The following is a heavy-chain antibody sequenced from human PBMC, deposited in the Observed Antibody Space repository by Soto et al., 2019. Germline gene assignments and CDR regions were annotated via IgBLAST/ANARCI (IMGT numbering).Heavy chain of an antibody. CDR3: AHSQHFYDGSAGHFDF. V-gene: IGHV2-5*01. D-gene: IGHD3-22*01. J-gene: IGHJ4*02. CDR2: LYWNDDE. CDR1: GFSLSSSGVG. Sequence: SGPTLVNPTQTLTLTCAFSGFSLSSSGVGVGWIRQPPGKALEWLALLYWNDDERYSPSLRSRLSITKDTSKTQVVLTMTNMDPVDTATYYCAHSQHFYDGSAGHFDFWGQGTLVTVSS.